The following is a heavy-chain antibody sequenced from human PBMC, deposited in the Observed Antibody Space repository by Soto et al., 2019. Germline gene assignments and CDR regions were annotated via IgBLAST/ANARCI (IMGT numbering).Heavy chain of an antibody. CDR1: GYTFTSYD. V-gene: IGHV1-8*01. CDR2: MNPNSGNT. J-gene: IGHJ4*02. D-gene: IGHD2-2*01. CDR3: ARTYCSSTSCPLGY. Sequence: ASVKVSCKASGYTFTSYDINWVRQATGQGLEWMGWMNPNSGNTGYAQKFQGRVTMTRNTSISTAYMELSSLRSEDTAVYYCARTYCSSTSCPLGYWGQGTLVTVSS.